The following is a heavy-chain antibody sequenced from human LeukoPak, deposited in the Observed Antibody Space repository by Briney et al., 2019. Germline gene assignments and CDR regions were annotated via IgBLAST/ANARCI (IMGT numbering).Heavy chain of an antibody. CDR3: ARGEWEPPGEAQYFQH. V-gene: IGHV3-11*04. D-gene: IGHD1-26*01. CDR2: ISSSGSTI. J-gene: IGHJ1*01. Sequence: GGSLRLSCAASGFTFSDYYMSWIRQAPGKGLEWVSYISSSGSTIYYADSVKGRFTISRDNAKNSLYLQMNSLRAEDAAVYYCARGEWEPPGEAQYFQHWGQGTLVTVFS. CDR1: GFTFSDYY.